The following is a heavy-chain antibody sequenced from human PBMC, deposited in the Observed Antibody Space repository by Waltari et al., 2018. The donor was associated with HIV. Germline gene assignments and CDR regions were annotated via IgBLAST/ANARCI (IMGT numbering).Heavy chain of an antibody. Sequence: EVQLLESGGGLVQPGGSLRLSCAASGLTFSSYAMSWVRQAPGKGLEWVSATSGSGGSTYYADSVKGRFTISRDNSKNTLYLQMNSLRAEDTAVYYCAKDPMDIVATINYYGMDVWGQGTTVTVSS. CDR3: AKDPMDIVATINYYGMDV. CDR1: GLTFSSYA. V-gene: IGHV3-23*01. CDR2: TSGSGGST. D-gene: IGHD5-12*01. J-gene: IGHJ6*02.